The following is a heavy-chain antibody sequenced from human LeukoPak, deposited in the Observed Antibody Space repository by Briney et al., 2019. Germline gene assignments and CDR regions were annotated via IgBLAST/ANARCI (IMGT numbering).Heavy chain of an antibody. J-gene: IGHJ4*02. Sequence: SETLSLTCAVCGGSFSGYYWSWIRQPPGKGLEWIGEINHSGSTNYNPSLKSRVTISVDTSKNQFSLKLSSVTAADTAVYYCAREVYSSSWYVRAPFDYWGQGTLVTVSS. CDR2: INHSGST. CDR1: GGSFSGYY. V-gene: IGHV4-34*01. CDR3: AREVYSSSWYVRAPFDY. D-gene: IGHD6-13*01.